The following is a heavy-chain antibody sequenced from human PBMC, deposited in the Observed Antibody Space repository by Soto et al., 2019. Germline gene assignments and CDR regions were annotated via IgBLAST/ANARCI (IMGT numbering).Heavy chain of an antibody. V-gene: IGHV4-30-4*01. CDR3: ARETKQNYDSSPWNGGFDS. D-gene: IGHD3-22*01. CDR2: SYYTGNN. CDR1: GDSISSPHYY. J-gene: IGHJ5*01. Sequence: QVHLQESGPGLVKPSQTLSLSCTVSGDSISSPHYYWTWIRQPPGQGLEWVGYSYYTGNNFYNPALQPRVAMSVDPPPNQFSLKLAAVTDADTAVYFCARETKQNYDSSPWNGGFDSWCPGTLVTVSS.